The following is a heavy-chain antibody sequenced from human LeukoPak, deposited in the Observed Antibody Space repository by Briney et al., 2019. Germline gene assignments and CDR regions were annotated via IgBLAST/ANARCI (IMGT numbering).Heavy chain of an antibody. CDR1: GYTFTGQF. CDR2: MNPNTGDT. V-gene: IGHV1-2*02. J-gene: IGHJ4*02. D-gene: IGHD3-16*02. Sequence: GASVKLSCTASGYTFTGQFMHWVRQAPGQGLEWMGWMNPNTGDTNYAQSFQGRLAMTRDTTISTAYMELSRLTSDDTAVYYCASYPRYMSSPPFDYWGQGTLLTVSS. CDR3: ASYPRYMSSPPFDY.